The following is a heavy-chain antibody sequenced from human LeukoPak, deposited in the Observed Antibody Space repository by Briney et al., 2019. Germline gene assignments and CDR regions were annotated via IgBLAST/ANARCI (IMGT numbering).Heavy chain of an antibody. CDR3: ARRAEGKYYYYYMDV. CDR2: IYPGDSDT. J-gene: IGHJ6*03. CDR1: GYSFTSYW. Sequence: GESLKISCKGSGYSFTSYWIAWVRQMPGKGLEWMGIIYPGDSDTRYSPSFQGQVTISADKSISTAYLQWSSLKASDTAMYYCARRAEGKYYYYYMDVWGKGTTVTVSS. D-gene: IGHD4-23*01. V-gene: IGHV5-51*01.